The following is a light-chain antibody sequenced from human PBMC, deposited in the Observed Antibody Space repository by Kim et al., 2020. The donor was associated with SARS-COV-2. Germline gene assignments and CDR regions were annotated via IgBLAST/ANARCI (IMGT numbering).Light chain of an antibody. J-gene: IGKJ1*01. CDR2: GAS. CDR1: QGISSY. CDR3: QQLNSYPWT. V-gene: IGKV1-9*01. Sequence: DIELTQSPSSLSASVGDRVTISCRASQGISSYLAWYQHHPGKAPKLLIYGASTLQSGVPPKFSGSGSGTDFTLTISSLRPEDFATYYCQQLNSYPWTFGQGTQVEIK.